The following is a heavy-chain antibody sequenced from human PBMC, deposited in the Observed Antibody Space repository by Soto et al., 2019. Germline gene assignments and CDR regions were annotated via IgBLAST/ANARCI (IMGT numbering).Heavy chain of an antibody. J-gene: IGHJ6*02. V-gene: IGHV3-23*01. D-gene: IGHD3-10*01. CDR3: AKALIIMVRKVIIPPQYYYGMDV. Sequence: GGSLRLSCAASGFTFGDHAMSWVRQAPGKGLEWVSVFSGSGGITYYDDSVKGRFTISRDNAKNTLYLQMNSLRAEDTAVYYCAKALIIMVRKVIIPPQYYYGMDVWGQGTTVTVSS. CDR1: GFTFGDHA. CDR2: FSGSGGIT.